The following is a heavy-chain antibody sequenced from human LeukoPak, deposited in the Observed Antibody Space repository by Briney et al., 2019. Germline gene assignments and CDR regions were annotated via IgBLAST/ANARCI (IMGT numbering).Heavy chain of an antibody. D-gene: IGHD6-19*01. V-gene: IGHV1-8*01. CDR1: GYTFTSYD. Sequence: ASVKVSRKASGYTFTSYDINWVRQAPGQGLEWMGWMNPNSGNKGYAQKFQGRVTMTRNTSISTAYMELSSLRSEDTAVYYCARRYSSGWYRWGNYDYWGQGTLVTVSS. CDR2: MNPNSGNK. CDR3: ARRYSSGWYRWGNYDY. J-gene: IGHJ4*02.